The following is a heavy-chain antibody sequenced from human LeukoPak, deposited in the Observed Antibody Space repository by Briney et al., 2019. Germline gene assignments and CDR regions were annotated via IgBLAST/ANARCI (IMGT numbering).Heavy chain of an antibody. D-gene: IGHD3-3*01. Sequence: ASVKVSCKASGYTFTGYYMHWVRQAPGQGLEWMGWINPNSGGTNYAQKFQGRVTMTRDTSISTAYMELSRLRSDDTAVYYCARAKHYDFWSGSFINYYGMAVWGQGTTVTVSS. V-gene: IGHV1-2*02. CDR1: GYTFTGYY. CDR3: ARAKHYDFWSGSFINYYGMAV. CDR2: INPNSGGT. J-gene: IGHJ6*02.